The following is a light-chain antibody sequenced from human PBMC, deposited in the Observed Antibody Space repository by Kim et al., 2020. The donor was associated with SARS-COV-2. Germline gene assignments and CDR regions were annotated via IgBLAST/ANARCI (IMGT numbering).Light chain of an antibody. CDR3: QQCYSTPLT. CDR1: QSISSS. V-gene: IGKV1-39*01. Sequence: DIQMTQSPSSLSASVGDRVTITCRASQSISSSLNWYQQKPGKAPNLLISAASSLQSGVPSRFSGSGSGTDFTLTISSLQPEDFATYYCQQCYSTPLTFGGGTKVDIK. J-gene: IGKJ4*01. CDR2: AAS.